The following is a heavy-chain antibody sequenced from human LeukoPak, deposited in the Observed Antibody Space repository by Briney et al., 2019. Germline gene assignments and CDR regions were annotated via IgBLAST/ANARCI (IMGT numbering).Heavy chain of an antibody. V-gene: IGHV3-48*03. J-gene: IGHJ3*02. CDR3: VSLANGYYDRAFDI. CDR2: ISSSGSDI. D-gene: IGHD3-9*01. CDR1: GFTFSGYE. Sequence: RGSLRLSCAASGFTFSGYEINWVRQAPGKGLEWVSYISSSGSDIYYADSVKGRFTIARDNAKNSLYLQMNSLRAEDTAVYYCVSLANGYYDRAFDIWGQGTMVTVSS.